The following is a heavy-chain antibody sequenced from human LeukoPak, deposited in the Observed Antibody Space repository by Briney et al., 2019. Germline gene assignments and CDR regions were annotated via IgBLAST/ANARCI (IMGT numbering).Heavy chain of an antibody. CDR1: GFTFRSYA. D-gene: IGHD4-17*01. J-gene: IGHJ4*02. V-gene: IGHV3-23*01. CDR2: IGGSGGST. CDR3: AKDFSGYTVTTSLDY. Sequence: GGSLRLSCVASGFTFRSYAMRWVRHAPGKGLEWVSAIGGSGGSTNFADSVKGRFTISRDNSKNTLYLQMNSLRAEDTAVYYCAKDFSGYTVTTSLDYWGQGTLVTVSS.